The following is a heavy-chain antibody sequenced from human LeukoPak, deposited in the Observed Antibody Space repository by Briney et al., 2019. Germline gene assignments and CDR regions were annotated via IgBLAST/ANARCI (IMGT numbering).Heavy chain of an antibody. Sequence: VSGPTLVNPTQTLTLTCTFSGFSLSTSGVGVGWIRQPPGKALEWLALVYWDDDKRYNTSLKNRLTITRGTSKNQVVLTMTNMDPVDTATYYCTHWGRSGWFWGQGTLVTVSS. V-gene: IGHV2-5*02. J-gene: IGHJ4*02. CDR2: VYWDDDK. CDR1: GFSLSTSGVG. D-gene: IGHD6-19*01. CDR3: THWGRSGWF.